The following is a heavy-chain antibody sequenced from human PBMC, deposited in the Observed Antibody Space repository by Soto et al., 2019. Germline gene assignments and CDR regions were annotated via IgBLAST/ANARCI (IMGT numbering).Heavy chain of an antibody. CDR2: ISYDGSNK. Sequence: QVQLVESGGGVVQPGRSLRLSCAASGFTFSSYAMHWVRQAPGKGLEWVAVISYDGSNKYYADSVKGRFTISRDNSKNTLYLQMNSLRAEDTAVYYCARDGIAAALAYYFDYWGQGTLVTVSS. J-gene: IGHJ4*02. CDR1: GFTFSSYA. V-gene: IGHV3-30-3*01. CDR3: ARDGIAAALAYYFDY. D-gene: IGHD6-13*01.